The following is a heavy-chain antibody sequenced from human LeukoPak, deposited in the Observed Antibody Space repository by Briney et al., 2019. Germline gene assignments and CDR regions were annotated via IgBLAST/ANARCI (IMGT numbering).Heavy chain of an antibody. Sequence: GESLKISCKGSGYSFTNYWIGWVRQMPGKGLEWMGINTRYSPSFQGQVTISADESISTAYLQWSSLKASDTAMYYCAITDYYRSLYYFDYWGQGTLVTVSS. CDR1: GYSFTNYW. CDR3: AITDYYRSLYYFDY. J-gene: IGHJ4*02. V-gene: IGHV5-51*01. D-gene: IGHD3-10*01. CDR2: NT.